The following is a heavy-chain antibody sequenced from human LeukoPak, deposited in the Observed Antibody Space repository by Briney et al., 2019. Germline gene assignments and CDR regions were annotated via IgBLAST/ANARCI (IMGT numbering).Heavy chain of an antibody. CDR2: MSPNSGYT. V-gene: IGHV1-8*03. CDR1: GYTFTNYD. D-gene: IGHD3-3*01. CDR3: ARNPYETGHFDP. Sequence: ASVKVSCKASGYTFTNYDINWVRQASGQGLEWMGWMSPNSGYTGYSQKFQGRVSITRDTSIGTACLELSSLRPDDTAVYYCARNPYETGHFDPWGQGTLVTVSS. J-gene: IGHJ5*02.